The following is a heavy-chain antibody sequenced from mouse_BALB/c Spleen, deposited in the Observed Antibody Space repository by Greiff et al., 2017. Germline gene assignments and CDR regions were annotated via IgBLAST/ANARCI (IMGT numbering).Heavy chain of an antibody. CDR2: IRNKANGYTT. J-gene: IGHJ4*01. CDR1: GFTFTDYY. D-gene: IGHD5-5*01. V-gene: IGHV7-3*02. Sequence: EVMLVESGGGLVQPGGSLRLSCATSGFTFTDYYMSWVRQPPGKALEWLGFIRNKANGYTTEYSASVKGRFTISRDNSQSILYLQMNTLRAEDSATYYCARTAPHYPYAMDYWGQGTSVTVSS. CDR3: ARTAPHYPYAMDY.